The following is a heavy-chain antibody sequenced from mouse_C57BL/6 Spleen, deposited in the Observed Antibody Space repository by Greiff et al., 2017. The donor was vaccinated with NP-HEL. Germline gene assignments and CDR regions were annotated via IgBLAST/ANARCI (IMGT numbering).Heavy chain of an antibody. V-gene: IGHV1-9*01. CDR1: GYTFTGYW. Sequence: QVQLQQSGAELMKPGASVKLSCKATGYTFTGYWIAWVKQRPGHGLEWIGEILPGSGSTNYNEKFKSKATFTADTSSNTAYMQLSSLTSEDSAIYYCARPDSYYVCYWNLDVWGKGTTVTVSS. CDR3: ARPDSYYVCYWNLDV. J-gene: IGHJ1*03. CDR2: ILPGSGST. D-gene: IGHD2-12*01.